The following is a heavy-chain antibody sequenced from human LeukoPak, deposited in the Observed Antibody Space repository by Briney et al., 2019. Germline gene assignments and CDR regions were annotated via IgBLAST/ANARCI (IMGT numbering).Heavy chain of an antibody. Sequence: PGGSLRLSCEASGFTFNTYSMNWVRQAPGKGLEWVSYITGNSHTMYYAGSVKGRFTISRDNAKNSLHLQMNSLRAEDTAVYYCARDMGIVTGYYVDYWGQGTLVTVSS. CDR1: GFTFNTYS. CDR2: ITGNSHTM. CDR3: ARDMGIVTGYYVDY. D-gene: IGHD3-9*01. J-gene: IGHJ4*02. V-gene: IGHV3-48*01.